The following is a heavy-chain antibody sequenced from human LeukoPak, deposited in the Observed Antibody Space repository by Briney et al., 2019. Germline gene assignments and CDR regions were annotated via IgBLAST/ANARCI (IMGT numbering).Heavy chain of an antibody. CDR3: ARAEGSGSSFDY. CDR2: ISSSSTHI. D-gene: IGHD3-10*01. J-gene: IGHJ4*02. V-gene: IGHV3-21*01. Sequence: GGSLRLSCAASGFPFRSYSMNWVRQAPGKGLEWVSSISSSSTHIYYADSVKGRFTISRDNAKNSLYLQMNSLRVEDTAVYYCARAEGSGSSFDYWGQGTLVTVPS. CDR1: GFPFRSYS.